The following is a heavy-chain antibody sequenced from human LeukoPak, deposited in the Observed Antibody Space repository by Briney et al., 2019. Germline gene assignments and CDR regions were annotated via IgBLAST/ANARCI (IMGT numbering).Heavy chain of an antibody. D-gene: IGHD3-10*01. V-gene: IGHV3-30*02. CDR2: IRFDGSNK. Sequence: GGSLRLSCAASGFTFSSYGMDSVRQAPGKGLEWVSFIRFDGSNKSYADSVKGRLPISRDNSKDTLYLQMNSLIAEDTAVYYCAKDEGWFGELFTNCFDPWGQGTLVTVSS. CDR1: GFTFSSYG. CDR3: AKDEGWFGELFTNCFDP. J-gene: IGHJ5*02.